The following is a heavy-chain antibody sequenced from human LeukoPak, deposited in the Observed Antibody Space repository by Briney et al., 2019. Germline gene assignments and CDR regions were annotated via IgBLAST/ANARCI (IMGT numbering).Heavy chain of an antibody. V-gene: IGHV3-23*01. Sequence: GGSLRLSCAASGFTFSSYAMSWVRQAPGKGLEWVSAISGSGGSTYYADSVKGRFTISRDNSKNTLYLQMNSLRAEDTAVYYCARDKGYYYDSSGQSFDYWGQGTLVTVSS. CDR1: GFTFSSYA. J-gene: IGHJ4*02. D-gene: IGHD3-22*01. CDR3: ARDKGYYYDSSGQSFDY. CDR2: ISGSGGST.